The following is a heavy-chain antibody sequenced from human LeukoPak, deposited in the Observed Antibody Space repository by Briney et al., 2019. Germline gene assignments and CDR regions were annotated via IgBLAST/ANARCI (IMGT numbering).Heavy chain of an antibody. CDR1: GASITTNNW. Sequence: SGTLSLTCSVSGASITTNNWWSWVRQPPGKGLEWIGEIFHSGSANYNSSLQSRVSMSLNKSKSQFSLKLNSVTAADTAVYYCARDRYVYCGGDCLDAFDIWGQGTMVTVSS. CDR2: IFHSGSA. D-gene: IGHD2-21*02. J-gene: IGHJ3*02. CDR3: ARDRYVYCGGDCLDAFDI. V-gene: IGHV4-4*02.